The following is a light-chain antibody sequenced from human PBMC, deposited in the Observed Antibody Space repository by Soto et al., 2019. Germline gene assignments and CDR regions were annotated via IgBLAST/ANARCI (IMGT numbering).Light chain of an antibody. J-gene: IGKJ2*01. CDR3: QQFYNVPQT. CDR2: WAS. Sequence: DIVMTQSPDSLAVSLGERATINCKSSQSVLFTSNNRNYMSWYQQKPWQSTALIIYWASTRESGVPDRFSGSGSGTTFTLTINYVQAEDVAVYYCQQFYNVPQTCGQGTKLEIK. V-gene: IGKV4-1*01. CDR1: QSVLFTSNNRNY.